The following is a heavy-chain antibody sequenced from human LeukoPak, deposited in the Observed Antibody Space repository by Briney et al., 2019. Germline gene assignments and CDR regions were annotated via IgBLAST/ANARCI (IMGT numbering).Heavy chain of an antibody. CDR1: GYTFTSYY. CDR2: INPSGGRT. D-gene: IGHD3-22*01. CDR3: ATGPDASITMNRFDY. V-gene: IGHV1-46*01. J-gene: IGHJ4*02. Sequence: ASVKVSCKASGYTFTSYYMHWVRQAPGQGLEWMGLINPSGGRTTYAQKFQGRVTLTRDTSISTAYMELSRLRSDDTAVYYCATGPDASITMNRFDYWGQGTLVTVSS.